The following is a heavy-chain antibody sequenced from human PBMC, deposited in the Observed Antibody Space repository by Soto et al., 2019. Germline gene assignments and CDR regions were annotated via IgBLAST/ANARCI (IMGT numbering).Heavy chain of an antibody. CDR2: IYYSGST. V-gene: IGHV4-31*03. D-gene: IGHD3-3*01. Sequence: QVQLQESGPRLVKPSQTLSLTCTVSGGSISSGGYYWSWIRQHPGKGLEWIGYIYYSGSTYYNPSLKSRVTISVDTSKNQFSLKLSSVTAADTAVYYCASGYRTIFGTYTHKFDYWGQGTLVTVSS. CDR3: ASGYRTIFGTYTHKFDY. J-gene: IGHJ4*02. CDR1: GGSISSGGYY.